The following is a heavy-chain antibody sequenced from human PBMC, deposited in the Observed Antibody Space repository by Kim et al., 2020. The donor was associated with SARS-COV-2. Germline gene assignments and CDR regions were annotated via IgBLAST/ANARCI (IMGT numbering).Heavy chain of an antibody. CDR1: GYSISSGYY. Sequence: SETLSLTCTVSGYSISSGYYWGWIRQPPGKGLEWIGTIYHTGSTFYNPSLKSRVTISVDTSKNQFSLKLSSVTAADTAVYFCARVPTDYFDSSGLRGPF. V-gene: IGHV4-38-2*02. D-gene: IGHD3-22*01. CDR2: IYHTGST. J-gene: IGHJ3*01. CDR3: ARVPTDYFDSSGLRGPF.